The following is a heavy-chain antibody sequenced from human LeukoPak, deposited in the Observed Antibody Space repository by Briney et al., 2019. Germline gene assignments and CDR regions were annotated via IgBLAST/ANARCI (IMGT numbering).Heavy chain of an antibody. CDR3: ARQPDY. CDR1: VFILSNYW. J-gene: IGHJ4*02. CDR2: INSDGSRT. V-gene: IGHV3-74*01. Sequence: GGSLRLSCAARVFILSNYWKHGVRHAPGKGLVWVSHINSDGSRTNYADSVKGRFTISRDNDKNTLYLQMNSLRAEDTVVYYWARQPDYWGQGTLVTVSS. D-gene: IGHD1-14*01.